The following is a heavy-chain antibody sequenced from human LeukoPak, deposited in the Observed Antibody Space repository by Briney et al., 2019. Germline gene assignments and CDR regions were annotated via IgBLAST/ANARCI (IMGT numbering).Heavy chain of an antibody. D-gene: IGHD6-13*01. Sequence: PSETLSLTCAVYGGSFSGYYWSWIRQPPGKGPEWIGEINHSGSTNYNPSLKSRVTISVDTSKNQFSLRLSSVTAADTAVYYCARVTGYVMEDYFDYWGQGTLVTVSS. V-gene: IGHV4-34*01. CDR1: GGSFSGYY. CDR3: ARVTGYVMEDYFDY. CDR2: INHSGST. J-gene: IGHJ4*02.